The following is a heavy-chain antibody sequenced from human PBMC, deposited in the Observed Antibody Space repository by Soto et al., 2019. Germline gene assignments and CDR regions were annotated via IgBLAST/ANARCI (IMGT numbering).Heavy chain of an antibody. CDR3: ARDERIQVXFLEWSPTTNYYYGMDV. J-gene: IGHJ6*02. CDR1: GGSISSGDYY. CDR2: IYYSGST. D-gene: IGHD3-3*01. Sequence: PSETLSLTCTVSGGSISSGDYYWSWIRQPPGKGLEWIGYIYYSGSTYYNPSLKSRVTISVDTSKNQFSLKLSSVTAADTAVYYCARDERIQVXFLEWSPTTNYYYGMDVWGQGTTVTVSS. V-gene: IGHV4-30-4*01.